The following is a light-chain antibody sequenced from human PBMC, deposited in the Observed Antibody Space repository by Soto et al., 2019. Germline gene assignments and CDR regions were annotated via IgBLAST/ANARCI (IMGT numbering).Light chain of an antibody. CDR1: HSVNSH. CDR2: GAS. CDR3: QQYKNWPL. J-gene: IGKJ5*01. V-gene: IGKV3-15*01. Sequence: EIVLTQSPATLSWSPGERATLSCRTSHSVNSHVARYQQKPGQAPRLLLYGASTRATGIPVRFSGSGFGTEFTLTISSLQSEDFAVYYCQQYKNWPLFGQGTRLEI.